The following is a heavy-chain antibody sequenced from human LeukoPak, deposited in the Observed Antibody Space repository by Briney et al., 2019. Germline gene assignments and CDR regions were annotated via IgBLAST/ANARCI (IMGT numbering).Heavy chain of an antibody. V-gene: IGHV4-34*01. Sequence: PSETLSLTCAVYGGSFSGYYWSWIRQPPGKGLEWIGEINHSGSTNYNPSLKSRVTISVDTSKNQFSLKLSSVTAADTAVYYCARVSGSGSYLGSWFDPWGQGTLVTVSS. D-gene: IGHD3-10*01. CDR2: INHSGST. J-gene: IGHJ5*02. CDR1: GGSFSGYY. CDR3: ARVSGSGSYLGSWFDP.